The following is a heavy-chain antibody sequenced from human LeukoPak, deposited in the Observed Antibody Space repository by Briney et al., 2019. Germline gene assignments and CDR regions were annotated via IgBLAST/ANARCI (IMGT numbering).Heavy chain of an antibody. J-gene: IGHJ4*02. CDR2: IYYSGST. Sequence: SETLSLTCTVSGGSISSHYWSWIRQPPGKGLEWIGYIYYSGSTNYNPSLKSRVTISVDTSKNQFSLKLSSVTAADTAVYYCARVDTAMAPFDYWGQGTLVTVS. CDR1: GGSISSHY. D-gene: IGHD5-18*01. CDR3: ARVDTAMAPFDY. V-gene: IGHV4-59*11.